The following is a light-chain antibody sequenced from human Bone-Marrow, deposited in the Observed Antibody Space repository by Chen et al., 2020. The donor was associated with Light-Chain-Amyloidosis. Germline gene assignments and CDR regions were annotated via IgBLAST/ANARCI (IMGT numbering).Light chain of an antibody. CDR1: SSDVGTYNF. Sequence: QPALTQPASVSGSPGPSLTISSPGTSSDVGTYNFVSWYQQHPGKAPKVLIYDVSNRPSGVSNRCYGSKSGNTASLTISGLQAEDEADDYCSSYTTSGTHVFGTGTKVTVL. J-gene: IGLJ1*01. CDR2: DVS. CDR3: SSYTTSGTHV. V-gene: IGLV2-14*01.